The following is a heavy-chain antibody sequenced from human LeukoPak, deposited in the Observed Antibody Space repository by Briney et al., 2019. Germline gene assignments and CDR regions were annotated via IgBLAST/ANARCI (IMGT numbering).Heavy chain of an antibody. V-gene: IGHV1-2*02. CDR3: TTGGCFDY. CDR1: GYTFTGYY. CDR2: INPNTGGT. J-gene: IGHJ4*02. D-gene: IGHD3-10*01. Sequence: GASVKVSCKASGYTFTGYYMHSGREAPGQGLEWMGWINPNTGGTNYAQKFQGRVTMTRDTSISTAYMALGRLRSDDTAVYYCTTGGCFDYWGQGTLVTVSS.